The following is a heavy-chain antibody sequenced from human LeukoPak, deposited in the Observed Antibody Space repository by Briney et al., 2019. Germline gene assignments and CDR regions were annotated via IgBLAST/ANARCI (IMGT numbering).Heavy chain of an antibody. J-gene: IGHJ4*02. D-gene: IGHD1-26*01. Sequence: PSETLSLTCTVSGSMYNYYWSWVRQPPGKGLEWIGYVHYSGSTSYNPSLKSRITMSLDTSKNQVSLKLNSVTAADTAVYYCARHISSGGTYAHFDYWGQGTLVTVSS. CDR1: GSMYNYY. V-gene: IGHV4-59*08. CDR2: VHYSGST. CDR3: ARHISSGGTYAHFDY.